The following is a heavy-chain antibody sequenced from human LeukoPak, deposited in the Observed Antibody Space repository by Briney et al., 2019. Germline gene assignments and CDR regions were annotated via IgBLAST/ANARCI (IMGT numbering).Heavy chain of an antibody. J-gene: IGHJ4*02. D-gene: IGHD3-3*01. CDR3: ARERWSGSVLDY. CDR2: IIPIFGTA. CDR1: GGTFSSYA. V-gene: IGHV1-69*05. Sequence: ASVKVSCKASGGTFSSYAISWVRQAPGQGLEWMGGIIPIFGTANYAQKFQGRVTITTDESTSTAYMELSSLRSEDTAVYYGARERWSGSVLDYWGQGTLVTVSS.